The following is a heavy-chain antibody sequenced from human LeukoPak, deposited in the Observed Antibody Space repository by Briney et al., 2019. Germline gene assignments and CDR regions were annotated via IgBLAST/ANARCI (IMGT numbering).Heavy chain of an antibody. CDR1: GFTLSSYA. D-gene: IGHD3-22*01. J-gene: IGHJ4*02. CDR3: AKLGGYRPPPFDY. Sequence: GGSLSLSCAASGFTLSSYAMSWARQAPGKGLEWVSSIRDSGGSTYYADSVQGRFTISRHNSKNTLYLQMNSLRAEDTAVYYCAKLGGYRPPPFDYWGQGTLVTLSS. CDR2: IRDSGGST. V-gene: IGHV3-23*01.